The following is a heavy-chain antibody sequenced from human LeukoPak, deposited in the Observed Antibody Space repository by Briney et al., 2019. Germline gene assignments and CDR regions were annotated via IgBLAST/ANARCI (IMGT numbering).Heavy chain of an antibody. J-gene: IGHJ4*02. D-gene: IGHD5-12*01. Sequence: GGSLRLSCAASGFTFDTYWMSWVRQAPGKGLEWVANIKYDGSEKYYVDSMKDRFTISRDNGMESLYLQMNSLRAEDTAVYYCARVRYSSYDYFDYWGQGTLVTVSS. CDR2: IKYDGSEK. CDR1: GFTFDTYW. V-gene: IGHV3-7*01. CDR3: ARVRYSSYDYFDY.